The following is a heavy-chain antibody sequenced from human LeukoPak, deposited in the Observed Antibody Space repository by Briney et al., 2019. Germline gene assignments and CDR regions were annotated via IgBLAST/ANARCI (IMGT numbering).Heavy chain of an antibody. CDR2: IYYDGSNK. Sequence: GRSLRLSCAASGFKFSNFGMHWIRQAPGKGLEWVSVIYYDGSNKYYADSVEGRFTISKDNSKNMLYLQMNGLRAEDTAVYYCARVWASGSYGDYWGQGTLVSVSS. V-gene: IGHV3-33*01. CDR3: ARVWASGSYGDY. J-gene: IGHJ4*02. D-gene: IGHD3-10*01. CDR1: GFKFSNFG.